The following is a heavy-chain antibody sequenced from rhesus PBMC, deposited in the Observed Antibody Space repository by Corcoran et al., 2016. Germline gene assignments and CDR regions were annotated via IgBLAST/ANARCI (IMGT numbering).Heavy chain of an antibody. V-gene: IGHV4S9*01. J-gene: IGHJ4*01. CDR3: ASDPYCSSTYCSAIDY. D-gene: IGHD2-15*01. CDR2: IYGKSAST. Sequence: QVQLQESGPGLVKPSETLSLTCAVSGGSISDSYYWNWIRQPPGKGLGWIGIIYGKSASTYHNPSLKSQVTNSKDTSTNQFFLKLSSVTAADTAVYYCASDPYCSSTYCSAIDYWGQGVLVTVSS. CDR1: GGSISDSYY.